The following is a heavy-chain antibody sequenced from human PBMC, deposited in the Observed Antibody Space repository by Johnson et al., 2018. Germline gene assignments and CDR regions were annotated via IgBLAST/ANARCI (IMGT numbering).Heavy chain of an antibody. D-gene: IGHD3-22*01. CDR2: MNPNSGNT. CDR1: GYTFNSYD. V-gene: IGHV1-8*01. J-gene: IGHJ6*03. CDR3: AGRESGFGYYYMDV. Sequence: QVQLVQSGAEVKKPGASVKVSCKASGYTFNSYDFNWVRQASGQGLEWMGWMNPNSGNTGYAQKFQGRVTMTRNTSITTAYMELSSLRSEDTAVYYCAGRESGFGYYYMDVWGKGTTVIVSS.